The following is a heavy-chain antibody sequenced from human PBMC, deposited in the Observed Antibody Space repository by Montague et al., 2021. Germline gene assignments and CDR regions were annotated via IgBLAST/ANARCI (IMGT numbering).Heavy chain of an antibody. V-gene: IGHV3-21*01. CDR1: GFIFSDYR. CDR3: ARAYYFEMSGYGMGA. J-gene: IGHJ6*02. Sequence: SRRLSWAASGFIFSDYRMNWVRQAPGKGLEWVSTISPSGHDTDYADSVKGRFTISRDNAKNALYLQMNSLRAEDTALYYCARAYYFEMSGYGMGAWGQGTTVTVSS. CDR2: ISPSGHDT. D-gene: IGHD3-22*01.